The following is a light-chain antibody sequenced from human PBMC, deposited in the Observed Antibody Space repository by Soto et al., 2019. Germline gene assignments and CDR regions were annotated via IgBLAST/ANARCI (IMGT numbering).Light chain of an antibody. V-gene: IGKV1-6*01. CDR3: LQDYTYPWT. J-gene: IGKJ1*01. CDR1: QGISNE. CDR2: GAS. Sequence: IQMTQSPSSLSASVGDRVTITCRASQGISNELGWYQQRPGKAPKVLIYGASNLQSGVPSRFSGRASGTDFTLTISSLQPEDFATYYCLQDYTYPWTFGQGTKVEMK.